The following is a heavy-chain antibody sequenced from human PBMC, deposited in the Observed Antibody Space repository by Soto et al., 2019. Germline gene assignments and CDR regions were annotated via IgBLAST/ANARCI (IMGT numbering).Heavy chain of an antibody. J-gene: IGHJ4*02. D-gene: IGHD5-18*01. V-gene: IGHV3-21*01. CDR1: GFTFSSCV. CDR2: ISSSSSCI. Sequence: GESLKISCGASGFTFSSCVMSWVRQAPGKGLEWVSCISSSSSCIYYADSVKGRFTISRDNAKNSLYLQMNSLRAEDTAVYYCARGIGYSYGFDYWGQGTLVTVSS. CDR3: ARGIGYSYGFDY.